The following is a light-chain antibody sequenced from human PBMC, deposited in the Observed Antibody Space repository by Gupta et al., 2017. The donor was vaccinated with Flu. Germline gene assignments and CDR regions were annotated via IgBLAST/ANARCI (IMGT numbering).Light chain of an antibody. CDR3: QVWDNSDDHHYV. CDR1: NIGSKS. Sequence: SYVLTQPPSVSVAPGQTARITCGGSNIGSKSVHWYQQKPGQAPVLVAYDDSDRSSGIPERFSGSNSGNTATLTISRVEAGDEADYYCQVWDNSDDHHYVFGTGTEVTVL. CDR2: DDS. J-gene: IGLJ1*01. V-gene: IGLV3-21*02.